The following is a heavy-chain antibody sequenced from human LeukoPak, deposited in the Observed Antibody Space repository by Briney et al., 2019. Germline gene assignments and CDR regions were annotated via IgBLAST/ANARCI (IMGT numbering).Heavy chain of an antibody. Sequence: SETLSLTCAVYGGSFSGYYWSWIRQPPGKGLEWIGEINHSGSTNYNPSLKSRVTISVDTSKNQFSLKLSSETAADTAVYYCARGLTLFDYWGQGTLVTVSS. J-gene: IGHJ4*02. CDR2: INHSGST. CDR3: ARGLTLFDY. V-gene: IGHV4-34*01. CDR1: GGSFSGYY. D-gene: IGHD3-16*01.